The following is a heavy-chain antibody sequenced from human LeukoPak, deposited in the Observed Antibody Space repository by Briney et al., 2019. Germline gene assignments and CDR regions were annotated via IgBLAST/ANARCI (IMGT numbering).Heavy chain of an antibody. CDR3: ATGDLRWYDFCG. D-gene: IGHD3-3*01. CDR1: GYTLTELS. CDR2: FDPEDGET. J-gene: IGHJ3*01. Sequence: ASVKVSCKVSGYTLTELSMHWVRQAPGKGLGWMGGFDPEDGETINAQKFQGRVTMTEDTSTDTAYMELSSLRSEDTGVYYSATGDLRWYDFCGWGKGRLVSVSS. V-gene: IGHV1-24*01.